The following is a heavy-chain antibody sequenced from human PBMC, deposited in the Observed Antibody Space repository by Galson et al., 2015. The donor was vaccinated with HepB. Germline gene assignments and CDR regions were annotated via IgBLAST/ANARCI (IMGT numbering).Heavy chain of an antibody. J-gene: IGHJ3*02. D-gene: IGHD2-2*01. Sequence: SETLSLTCTVSGGSISSYYWSWIRQPAGKGLEWIGRIYTSGSTNYNPSLKSRVTMSVDTSKNQFSLKLSSVTAADTAVYYCARDLRDCSSTSCYGEDAFDIWGQGTMVTVSS. CDR3: ARDLRDCSSTSCYGEDAFDI. CDR1: GGSISSYY. CDR2: IYTSGST. V-gene: IGHV4-4*07.